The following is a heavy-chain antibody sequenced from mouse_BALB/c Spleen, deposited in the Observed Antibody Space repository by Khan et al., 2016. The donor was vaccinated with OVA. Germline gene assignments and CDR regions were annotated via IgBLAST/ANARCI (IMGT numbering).Heavy chain of an antibody. CDR3: VRDGAYHRNDGWFAY. CDR1: GYTFTNYT. Sequence: QVQLQQSGAELARPGASVKMSCKASGYTFTNYTIHWIKKRPGQGLEWIGYINPSNGYTNYNQKFKDKATLTTDKSSTTAYLQLSSLTSDDPSVYNCVRDGAYHRNDGWFAYWGQGTLVTVSA. D-gene: IGHD2-14*01. CDR2: INPSNGYT. J-gene: IGHJ3*01. V-gene: IGHV1-4*01.